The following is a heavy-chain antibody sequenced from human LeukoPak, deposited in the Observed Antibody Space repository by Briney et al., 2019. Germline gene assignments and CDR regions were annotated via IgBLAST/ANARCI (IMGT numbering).Heavy chain of an antibody. V-gene: IGHV3-21*01. CDR3: ARDTSQSNTVTYFDY. CDR1: GLTFSSSG. J-gene: IGHJ4*02. D-gene: IGHD4-11*01. CDR2: IDSSSAYI. Sequence: GGSLRLSCAASGLTFSSSGMNCVREAPGKGLEWVSFIDSSSAYIYYADSVKGRFTISRDNAKNSLYLQMNSLRAEDTAVYYCARDTSQSNTVTYFDYWGQGTLVTVSS.